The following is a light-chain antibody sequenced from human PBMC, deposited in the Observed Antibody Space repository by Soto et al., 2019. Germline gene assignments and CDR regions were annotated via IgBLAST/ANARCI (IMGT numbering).Light chain of an antibody. V-gene: IGLV1-44*01. Sequence: QSVLTQPPSASGTPGQRVTISCSGSSSNIGSNTVNWYQQLPGTAPKLLIYSNNQRPSGVPDRFSGSKSGTSASLAISGLQSEDEADYYCAGWDDSLNVVFGGGTQLTVL. CDR2: SNN. J-gene: IGLJ2*01. CDR1: SSNIGSNT. CDR3: AGWDDSLNVV.